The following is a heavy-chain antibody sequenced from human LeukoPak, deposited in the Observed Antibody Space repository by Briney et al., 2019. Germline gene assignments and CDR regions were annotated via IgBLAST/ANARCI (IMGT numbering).Heavy chain of an antibody. Sequence: SVKVSCKASGGTFSSYAISWVRQAPGQGLEWMGRIIPILGIANYAQKFQGRVTITADKSTSTAYMELSSLRSEDTAVYYCARDSYYYDCSGYYYTAPGAGYWGQGTLVTVSS. CDR3: ARDSYYYDCSGYYYTAPGAGY. CDR2: IIPILGIA. CDR1: GGTFSSYA. D-gene: IGHD3-22*01. V-gene: IGHV1-69*04. J-gene: IGHJ4*02.